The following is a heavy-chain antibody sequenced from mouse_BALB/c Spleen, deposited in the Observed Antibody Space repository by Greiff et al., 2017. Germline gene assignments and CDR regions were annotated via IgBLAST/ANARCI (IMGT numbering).Heavy chain of an antibody. CDR2: IRLKSNNYAT. J-gene: IGHJ1*01. D-gene: IGHD2-2*01. CDR3: TREGYDWYFDV. CDR1: GFTFSNYW. V-gene: IGHV6-6*02. Sequence: EVKLEESGGGLVQPGGSMKLSCVASGFTFSNYWMNWVRQSPEKGLEWVAEIRLKSNNYATHYAESVKGRFTISRDDSKSSVYLQMNNLRAEDTGIYYCTREGYDWYFDVWGAGTTVTVSS.